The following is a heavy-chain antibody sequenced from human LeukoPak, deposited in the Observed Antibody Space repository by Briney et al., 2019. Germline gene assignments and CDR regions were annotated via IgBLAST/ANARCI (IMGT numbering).Heavy chain of an antibody. CDR1: GFTFGDYL. CDR3: SRGSGWLSVY. J-gene: IGHJ4*02. D-gene: IGHD6-19*01. V-gene: IGHV3-49*03. Sequence: GGSLRLSGTASGFTFGDYLMSWFRQAPGKGLEWIGFISGGTTEYAASVKGRFTISRDDSTSIAYLQMNSLTTEHTAVYYCSRGSGWLSVYWGQGTLVTLSS. CDR2: ISGGTT.